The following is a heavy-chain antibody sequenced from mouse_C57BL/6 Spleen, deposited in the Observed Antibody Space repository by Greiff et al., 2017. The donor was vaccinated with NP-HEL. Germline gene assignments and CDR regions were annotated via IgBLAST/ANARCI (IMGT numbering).Heavy chain of an antibody. J-gene: IGHJ2*01. CDR2: FNPGSGGT. CDR1: GYAFTNYL. V-gene: IGHV1-54*01. D-gene: IGHD1-1*01. CDR3: ARRSYYYGSTYFDY. Sequence: VQLQESGAELVRPGTSVKVSCKASGYAFTNYLIEWVKQRPGQGLEWIGVFNPGSGGTNYNEKFKGKATLTADKSSSTAYMQLSSLTSEDSAVDFCARRSYYYGSTYFDYWGQGTTLTVSS.